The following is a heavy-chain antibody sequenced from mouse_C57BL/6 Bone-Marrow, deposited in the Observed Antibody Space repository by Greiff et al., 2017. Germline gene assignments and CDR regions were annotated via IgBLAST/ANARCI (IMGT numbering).Heavy chain of an antibody. V-gene: IGHV1-63*01. CDR2: IYPGGGYT. CDR3: ARSGAWAGFAY. J-gene: IGHJ3*01. CDR1: GYTFTNYW. D-gene: IGHD3-2*02. Sequence: QVQLQQSGAELVRPGTSVKMSCKASGYTFTNYWIGWVKQRPGHGLEWIGDIYPGGGYTNYNEKFKGKATLTADKSSSTAYMQFSSLTSEDSAIYSCARSGAWAGFAYWGQGTLVTVSA.